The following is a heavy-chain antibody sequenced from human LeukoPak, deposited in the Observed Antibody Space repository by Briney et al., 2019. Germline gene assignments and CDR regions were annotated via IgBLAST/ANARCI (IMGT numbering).Heavy chain of an antibody. CDR3: ARSKDILTGYCFDY. Sequence: SETLSLTCTVSGGSISGYYWSWIRQPPGKGLEWIGYIYYSGSTNYNPSLKSRVTISVDTSKNQFSLKLSSVTAAGTAVYYCARSKDILTGYCFDYWGQGTLVTVSS. CDR2: IYYSGST. V-gene: IGHV4-59*01. J-gene: IGHJ4*02. D-gene: IGHD3-9*01. CDR1: GGSISGYY.